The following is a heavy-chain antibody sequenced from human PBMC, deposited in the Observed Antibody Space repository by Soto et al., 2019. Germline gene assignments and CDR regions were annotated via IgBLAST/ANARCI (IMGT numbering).Heavy chain of an antibody. J-gene: IGHJ4*02. CDR1: GGSISSYY. CDR2: IFSSGST. Sequence: SETLSLTCTVSGGSISSYYWSWIRQPPGKGLEWIGYIFSSGSTNYNPSLKSRVTISVDTSKNQFSLKLSSVTAADTAVYYCARSSANLDFDYWGQGTLVTVSS. D-gene: IGHD5-18*01. V-gene: IGHV4-59*01. CDR3: ARSSANLDFDY.